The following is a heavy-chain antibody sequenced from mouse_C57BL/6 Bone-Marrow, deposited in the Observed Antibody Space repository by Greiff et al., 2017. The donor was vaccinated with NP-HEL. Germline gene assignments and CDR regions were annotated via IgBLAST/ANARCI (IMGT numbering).Heavy chain of an antibody. Sequence: EVMLVESGGDLVKPGGSLKLSCAASGFTFSSYGMSWVRQTPDKRLEWVATISSGGSYTYYPDSVKGRFTISRDNAKNTLYLQMSSLKSEDTAMYYCARQNYYGRVWYFDVWGTGTTVTVSS. V-gene: IGHV5-6*02. D-gene: IGHD1-1*01. J-gene: IGHJ1*03. CDR3: ARQNYYGRVWYFDV. CDR1: GFTFSSYG. CDR2: ISSGGSYT.